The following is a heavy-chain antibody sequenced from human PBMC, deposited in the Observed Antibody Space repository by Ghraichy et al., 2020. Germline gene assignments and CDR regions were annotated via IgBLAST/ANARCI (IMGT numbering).Heavy chain of an antibody. D-gene: IGHD3-10*01. CDR1: GFTFSSYG. V-gene: IGHV3-30*18. CDR3: AKDKHPELDNYFYYMDV. Sequence: SLNISCAASGFTFSSYGIHWVRQAPGKGLEWLAVISYDGDRKYYADSVKGRFTISRDNSKNTLFLQMNSLRVEDTAVYHCAKDKHPELDNYFYYMDVWGKGTTVTVS. CDR2: ISYDGDRK. J-gene: IGHJ6*03.